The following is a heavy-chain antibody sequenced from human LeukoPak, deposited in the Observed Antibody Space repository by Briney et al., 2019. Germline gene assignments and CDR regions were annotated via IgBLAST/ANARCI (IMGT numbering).Heavy chain of an antibody. CDR2: IYHSGST. V-gene: IGHV4-59*01. J-gene: IGHJ4*02. D-gene: IGHD5-12*01. CDR1: GGSISTYY. CDR3: ARGGGYASPIGY. Sequence: PSETLSLTCTLSGGSISTYYRSWIRQPPGKGLEWIGYIYHSGSTNYNPSLKSRVTISVDTSKNQFSLKLSSVTAADTAVYYCARGGGYASPIGYWGQGALVTVSA.